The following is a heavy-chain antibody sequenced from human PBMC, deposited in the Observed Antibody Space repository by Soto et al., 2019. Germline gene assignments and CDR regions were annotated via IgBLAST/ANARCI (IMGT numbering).Heavy chain of an antibody. CDR1: GFSFSGYA. Sequence: GGSLRLSCAASGFSFSGYAMTWVRQAPGKGLEWVSAISGSGGSTYYADSVKGRFTISRDNSKNTLYLQMNSLRAEDTAVYYCAKDSGWSDYYYFDYWGQGTLVTVSS. D-gene: IGHD6-19*01. V-gene: IGHV3-23*01. CDR2: ISGSGGST. CDR3: AKDSGWSDYYYFDY. J-gene: IGHJ4*02.